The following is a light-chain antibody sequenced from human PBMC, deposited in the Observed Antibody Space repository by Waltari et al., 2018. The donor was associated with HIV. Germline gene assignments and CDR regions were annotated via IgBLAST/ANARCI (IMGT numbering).Light chain of an antibody. Sequence: QVVLTQSPSASAFLGASVKLTCTLSSGHSTYAIAWPQPQPEKGPLYLMKVSNDGSHNKGDVIPDRFSGSSSGAERYLTSASLQSDDEADYYCQTWDSGIRVFGGGTRLTVL. V-gene: IGLV4-69*01. J-gene: IGLJ3*02. CDR3: QTWDSGIRV. CDR2: VSNDGSH. CDR1: SGHSTYA.